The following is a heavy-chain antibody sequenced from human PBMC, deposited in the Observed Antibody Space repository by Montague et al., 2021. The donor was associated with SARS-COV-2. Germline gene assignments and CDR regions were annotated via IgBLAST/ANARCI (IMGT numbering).Heavy chain of an antibody. J-gene: IGHJ4*02. D-gene: IGHD3-9*01. V-gene: IGHV4-59*01. CDR1: GASMSSDY. Sequence: SETLSLTCTVSGASMSSDYWTWIRQPPGKGLEWIGCTHYSGSTDYNPSLKGRVTISVDTSRTQFSLRLTSMSAADTAVYYCARGRGFDWSGLDAYYFDYWGQGALVAVSS. CDR2: THYSGST. CDR3: ARGRGFDWSGLDAYYFDY.